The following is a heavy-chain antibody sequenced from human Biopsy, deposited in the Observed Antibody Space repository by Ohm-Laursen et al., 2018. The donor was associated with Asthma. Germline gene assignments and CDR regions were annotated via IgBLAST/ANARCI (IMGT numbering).Heavy chain of an antibody. V-gene: IGHV1-3*01. CDR3: ARTYYDFLTGQVNDAFAM. D-gene: IGHD3-9*01. J-gene: IGHJ3*02. CDR1: GYTFINYA. Sequence: ASENASRKVSGYTFINYAIHWVRQAPGQRLESTGWINAGNGNTKYSQKFQGRVTISRDTSASTAYMDLSSLRSEDTAVYYCARTYYDFLTGQVNDAFAMWGQGTMVTVSS. CDR2: INAGNGNT.